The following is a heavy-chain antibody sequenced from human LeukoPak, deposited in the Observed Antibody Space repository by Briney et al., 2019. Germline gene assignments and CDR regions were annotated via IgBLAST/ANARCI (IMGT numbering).Heavy chain of an antibody. CDR1: GFSFSDYS. CDR3: ARDGDSAVY. V-gene: IGHV3-21*01. J-gene: IGHJ4*02. D-gene: IGHD1-26*01. Sequence: GGSLRLSCSGSGFSFSDYSMTWVRQAPGKGLEWVSSISSSSSYIYYADSVKGRFTISRDNAKNSLYLQMNSLRAEDTAVYYCARDGDSAVYWGQGTLVTVSS. CDR2: ISSSSSYI.